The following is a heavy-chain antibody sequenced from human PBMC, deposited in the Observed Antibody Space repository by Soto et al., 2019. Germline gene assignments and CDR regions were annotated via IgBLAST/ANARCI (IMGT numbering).Heavy chain of an antibody. CDR3: VRDSRTGCSSINCYMH. D-gene: IGHD2-15*01. V-gene: IGHV4-4*02. CDR1: GDSLTNNHW. J-gene: IGHJ4*02. Sequence: QLQLRESGPGLVKPSGTLSLTCAVSGDSLTNNHWWSWVRQAAGEGLEWRGEIWHNGRPNYKPSLKSRVANSIDESKNKFSLKLSSVTSAHSAVYNCVRDSRTGCSSINCYMHWGQGTLVTVSS. CDR2: IWHNGRP.